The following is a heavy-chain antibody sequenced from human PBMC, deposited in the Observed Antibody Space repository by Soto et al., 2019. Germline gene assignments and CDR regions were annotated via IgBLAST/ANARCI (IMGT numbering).Heavy chain of an antibody. J-gene: IGHJ6*02. Sequence: ASVKVSCKASGYTFTGYYMHWVRQAPGQGLEWMGWINPNSGGTKSAQKFQGRVTMTSDTSISTAYMELRRLTSDDTAVYFCTRADGDYFRGGNGLDVWGQGTTVTVSS. V-gene: IGHV1-2*02. D-gene: IGHD3-10*02. CDR1: GYTFTGYY. CDR2: INPNSGGT. CDR3: TRADGDYFRGGNGLDV.